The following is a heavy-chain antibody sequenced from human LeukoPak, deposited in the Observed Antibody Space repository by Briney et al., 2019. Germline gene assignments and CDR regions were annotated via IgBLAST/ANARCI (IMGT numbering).Heavy chain of an antibody. CDR2: IYYSGST. CDR3: AREGHYYDSSGYQHDAFDI. D-gene: IGHD3-22*01. J-gene: IGHJ3*02. V-gene: IGHV4-31*11. Sequence: SQTLSLTCAVSGGSISSGGYYWSWIRQHPGKGLEWIGYIYYSGSTYYNPSLKSRVTISVDTSKNQFSLKLSSVTAADTAVYYCAREGHYYDSSGYQHDAFDIWGQGTMVTVSS. CDR1: GGSISSGGYY.